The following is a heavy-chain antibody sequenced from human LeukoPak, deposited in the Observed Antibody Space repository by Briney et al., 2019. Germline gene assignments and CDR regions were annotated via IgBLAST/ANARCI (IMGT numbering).Heavy chain of an antibody. Sequence: GGSLRLSCAASGFTLSTYYMTWVRQAPGKGLECVSVIYSGGSTYYADSVKGRFTVSRDNSKNTLYLQMNSLRAEDTAMYYCVLGLGYCTSTTCLLPFDYWGQGTLVTVSS. CDR3: VLGLGYCTSTTCLLPFDY. J-gene: IGHJ4*02. CDR2: IYSGGST. CDR1: GFTLSTYY. V-gene: IGHV3-53*01. D-gene: IGHD2-2*01.